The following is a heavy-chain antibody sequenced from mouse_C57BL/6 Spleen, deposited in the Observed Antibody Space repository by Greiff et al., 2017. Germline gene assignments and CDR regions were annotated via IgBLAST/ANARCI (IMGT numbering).Heavy chain of an antibody. J-gene: IGHJ3*01. D-gene: IGHD2-3*01. CDR1: GFTFSDYY. CDR2: INYDGSST. V-gene: IGHV5-16*01. CDR3: AREGRDYDGSFAY. Sequence: EVKLVESEGGLVQPGSSMKLSCTASGFTFSDYYMAWVRQVPEKGLEWVANINYDGSSTYYLDSLKSRFIISRDNAKNILYLQMSSLMSEDTATYYCAREGRDYDGSFAYWGQGTLVTVSA.